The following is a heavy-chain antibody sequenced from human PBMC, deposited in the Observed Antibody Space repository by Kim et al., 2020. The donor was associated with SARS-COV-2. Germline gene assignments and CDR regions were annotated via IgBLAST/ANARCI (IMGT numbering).Heavy chain of an antibody. CDR1: GFTFSSYS. Sequence: GGSLRLSCAASGFTFSSYSMNWVRQAPGKGLEWVSSISSSSSYIYYADSVKGRFTISRDNAKNSLYLQMNSLRAGDTAVYYCASLPAASSVSYYYYGMDVWGQGTTVTVSS. V-gene: IGHV3-21*01. CDR3: ASLPAASSVSYYYYGMDV. CDR2: ISSSSSYI. D-gene: IGHD2-2*01. J-gene: IGHJ6*02.